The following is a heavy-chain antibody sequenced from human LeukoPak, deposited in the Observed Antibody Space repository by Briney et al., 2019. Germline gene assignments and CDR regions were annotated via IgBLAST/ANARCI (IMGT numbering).Heavy chain of an antibody. CDR3: GRTSGAPYNSGWYRYFDL. CDR2: FYYSGTT. J-gene: IGHJ2*01. CDR1: GGSISSSGYY. Sequence: SETLSLTCTVSGGSISSSGYYWGWIRQPPGKGLEWIGSFYYSGTTYYNPSLKSRVTISVDTSKNQFSLKLSSVTAADTAVYYCGRTSGAPYNSGWYRYFDLWGRGTLVTVSS. D-gene: IGHD6-19*01. V-gene: IGHV4-39*01.